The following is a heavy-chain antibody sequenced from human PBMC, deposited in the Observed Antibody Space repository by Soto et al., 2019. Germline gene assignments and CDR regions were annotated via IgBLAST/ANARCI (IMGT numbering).Heavy chain of an antibody. CDR3: ARYSSSSVFDY. CDR2: IYYSGSI. J-gene: IGHJ4*02. Sequence: LSLTCTISGGSVTSGSYYWSWIRQPPGKGLEWIGYIYYSGSIDYNPSLTSRVTISADTSKTQFSLMMSSVTAADTAVYYCARYSSSSVFDYWGQGILVTVSS. V-gene: IGHV4-61*01. CDR1: GGSVTSGSYY. D-gene: IGHD6-6*01.